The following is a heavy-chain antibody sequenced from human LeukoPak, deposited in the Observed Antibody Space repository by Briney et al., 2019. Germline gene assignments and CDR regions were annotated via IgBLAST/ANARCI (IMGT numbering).Heavy chain of an antibody. CDR1: GFSFSSYA. CDR3: AKAGGGNCFSSLDF. D-gene: IGHD2-15*01. CDR2: ICGSGTNT. J-gene: IGHJ4*02. V-gene: IGHV3-23*01. Sequence: GGSLRPSCAASGFSFSSYAMSWVRQAPGRGLEWVSAICGSGTNTYYADSVKGRFTISRDNSKNTLDLQMNSLRAEDTAVYYCAKAGGGNCFSSLDFWGQGTLVTASS.